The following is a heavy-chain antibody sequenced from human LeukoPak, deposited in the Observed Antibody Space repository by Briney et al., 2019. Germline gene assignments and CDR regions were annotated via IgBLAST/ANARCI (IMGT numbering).Heavy chain of an antibody. Sequence: PSETLSLTXTVSGGSISSYYWSWIWQPAGKGLEWIGRIYTSGSTNYNPSLKSRVTMSVDTSKNQFSLKLSSVTAADTAVYYCASVPTGVVNNWFDPWGQGTLVTVSS. V-gene: IGHV4-4*07. CDR1: GGSISSYY. CDR2: IYTSGST. CDR3: ASVPTGVVNNWFDP. D-gene: IGHD3-3*01. J-gene: IGHJ5*02.